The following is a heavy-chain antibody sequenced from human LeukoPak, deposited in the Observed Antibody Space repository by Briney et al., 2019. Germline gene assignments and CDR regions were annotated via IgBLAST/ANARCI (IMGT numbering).Heavy chain of an antibody. CDR1: GGSISSYY. D-gene: IGHD2-15*01. V-gene: IGHV4-59*08. Sequence: KPSETLSLTCTVSGGSISSYYWSWIRQPPGKGLEWIGYIYYSGSTNYNPSLKSRLTISVDTSKNQSALELSSGTAADTAVYYCARLGYCNVGSCPHPVDYWGQGTLVTVSS. J-gene: IGHJ4*02. CDR3: ARLGYCNVGSCPHPVDY. CDR2: IYYSGST.